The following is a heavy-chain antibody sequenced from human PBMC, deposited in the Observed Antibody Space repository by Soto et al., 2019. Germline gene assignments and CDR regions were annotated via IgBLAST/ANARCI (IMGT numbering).Heavy chain of an antibody. CDR2: IYWNDGK. J-gene: IGHJ5*02. Sequence: SGPTLVNPTQTLTLTCTFSGFSLSTSGVGVGWIRQPPGKALEWLALIYWNDGKRYRPSLKSRLTITKDTSKNQVVLTMTNMDPVDTATYYCARYYYYDSSGSYRNWFDPWGQGTLVTVSS. CDR1: GFSLSTSGVG. CDR3: ARYYYYDSSGSYRNWFDP. V-gene: IGHV2-5*01. D-gene: IGHD3-22*01.